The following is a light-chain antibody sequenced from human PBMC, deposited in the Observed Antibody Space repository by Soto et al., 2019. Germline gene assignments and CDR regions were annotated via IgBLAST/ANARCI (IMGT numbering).Light chain of an antibody. CDR3: HSQQPSGTPV. J-gene: IGLJ1*01. Sequence: QSALTQPASVSGSPWQSITISCTQTSGHFGGSNHVSWYQHHPGKSPRLIIYEVSYRPSGVSNRFSGSKSGYTASLTIYGLQAEDEADYYCHSQQPSGTPVFGTGPXV. CDR1: SGHFGGSNH. V-gene: IGLV2-14*01. CDR2: EVS.